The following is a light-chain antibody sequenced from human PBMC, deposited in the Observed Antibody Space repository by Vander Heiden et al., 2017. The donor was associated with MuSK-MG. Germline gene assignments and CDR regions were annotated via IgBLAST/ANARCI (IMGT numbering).Light chain of an antibody. V-gene: IGLV3-19*01. CDR1: SLRSYY. CDR2: GKN. Sequence: SSELTQDPAVSVAVGQTVRITCQGDSLRSYYASWYQQKPGQAPVLVIYGKNNRPSGIPDRFSGSSSGNTASLTITGAQAEDEADYYCNSRDSSGNHQFGGGTKLTVL. J-gene: IGLJ3*02. CDR3: NSRDSSGNHQ.